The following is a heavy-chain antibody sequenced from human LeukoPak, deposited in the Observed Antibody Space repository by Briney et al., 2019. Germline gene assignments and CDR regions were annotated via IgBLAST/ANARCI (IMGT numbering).Heavy chain of an antibody. CDR1: GYTFTSYY. CDR3: ARDHGSATSDPTDNWFDP. Sequence: GASVKVSCKASGYTFTSYYMHWVRQAPGQGLEWMGIINPSGGSTSYAQKFQGRVTMTRDMSTSTVYMELSSLRSEDTAVYHCARDHGSATSDPTDNWFDPWGQGTLVTVSS. V-gene: IGHV1-46*01. CDR2: INPSGGST. J-gene: IGHJ5*02.